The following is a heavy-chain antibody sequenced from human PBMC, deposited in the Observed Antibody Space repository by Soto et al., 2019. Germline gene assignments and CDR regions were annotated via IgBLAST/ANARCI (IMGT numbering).Heavy chain of an antibody. V-gene: IGHV3-30-3*01. J-gene: IGHJ4*02. Sequence: PGGSLRLSCAASGFTFSSYAMHWVRQAPGKGLEWVAVISYDGSNKYYADSVKGRFTISRDNSKNTLYLQMNSLRAEDTAVYYCARVANSAVARTHYYYDSSGYQFDYWGQGTLVTVSS. D-gene: IGHD3-22*01. CDR2: ISYDGSNK. CDR1: GFTFSSYA. CDR3: ARVANSAVARTHYYYDSSGYQFDY.